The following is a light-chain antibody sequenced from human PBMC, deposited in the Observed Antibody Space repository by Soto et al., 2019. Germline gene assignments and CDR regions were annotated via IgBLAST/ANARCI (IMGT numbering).Light chain of an antibody. J-gene: IGLJ2*01. CDR3: QSYHSGNVV. CDR2: EDN. CDR1: SGSIASNY. Sequence: NFMLTQPHSVSESPGKTVTISCTRSSGSIASNYVQWYQQRPGSAPTPVIYEDNERPSGVPDRFSGSIDSSSNSASLTISGRKTDGEADYYCQSYHSGNVVFGGGTKLTVL. V-gene: IGLV6-57*04.